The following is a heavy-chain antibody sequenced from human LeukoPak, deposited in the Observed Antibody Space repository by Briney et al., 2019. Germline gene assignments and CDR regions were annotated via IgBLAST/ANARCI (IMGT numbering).Heavy chain of an antibody. J-gene: IGHJ4*02. CDR2: IVEDGSET. V-gene: IGHV3-7*01. Sequence: GGPLRLSCATSGFTFSSYWMTWVRQAPGKGLEWVASIVEDGSETYYLDSVKGRFTFSRDNAKNSLYLQMNSLRGEDTAVYYCARDPTRRFDLWGQGTLVTASS. CDR1: GFTFSSYW. CDR3: ARDPTRRFDL.